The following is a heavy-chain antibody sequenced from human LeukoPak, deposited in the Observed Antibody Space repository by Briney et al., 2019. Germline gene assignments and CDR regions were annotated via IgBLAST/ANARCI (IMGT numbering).Heavy chain of an antibody. V-gene: IGHV4-4*07. D-gene: IGHD2-2*01. CDR3: ARGVVPPATFDS. Sequence: PSETLSLTCTVSGGSISGYYWSWIRQPAGEGLEWIGRINTIGSTTYNPSLESRVTMSVDMSENRFSLKLNSVTAADTAVYFCARGVVPPATFDSWGQGTLVTVSS. J-gene: IGHJ4*01. CDR1: GGSISGYY. CDR2: INTIGST.